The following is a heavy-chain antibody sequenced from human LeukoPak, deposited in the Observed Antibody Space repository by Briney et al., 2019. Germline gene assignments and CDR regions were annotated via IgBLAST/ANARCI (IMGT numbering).Heavy chain of an antibody. V-gene: IGHV3-21*01. CDR1: GFTFSRHS. J-gene: IGHJ4*02. D-gene: IGHD6-13*01. CDR3: ACASSHRIAAGGDY. CDR2: ISSDSSHI. Sequence: GGALRISCAAFGFTFSRHSISRVRQAPGKRLEWVSSISSDSSHIYYADSMKGRFTISRDNAKNTLYLQMNSLRAEDTAVYYCACASSHRIAAGGDYWGQGTLVTVSS.